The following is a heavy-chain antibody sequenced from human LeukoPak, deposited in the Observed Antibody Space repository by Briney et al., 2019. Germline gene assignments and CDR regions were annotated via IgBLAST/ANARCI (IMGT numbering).Heavy chain of an antibody. CDR2: ISYDGSNK. J-gene: IGHJ6*04. CDR3: ARDVMDV. Sequence: GGSLRLSCAASGFTFSSYAMHWVRQAPGKGLEWVAVISYDGSNKYYADSVKGRFTISRDNSKNTLYLQMNSLRAEDTAVYYCARDVMDVWGKGTTVTVSS. V-gene: IGHV3-30*04. CDR1: GFTFSSYA.